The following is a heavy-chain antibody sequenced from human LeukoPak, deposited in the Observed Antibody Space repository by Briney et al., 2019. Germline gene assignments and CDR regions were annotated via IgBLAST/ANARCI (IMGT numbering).Heavy chain of an antibody. V-gene: IGHV3-30*02. CDR1: GFTFSSYG. Sequence: GGSLRLSCAASGFTFSSYGMHWVRQAQGKGLEWVAFIRYDGSNKYYADSVKGRFTISRDNPKNTLYLQMNSLRAEDTAVYYCAKERIYGRPTLFDYWGQGTLVTVSS. CDR3: AKERIYGRPTLFDY. D-gene: IGHD4-17*01. J-gene: IGHJ4*02. CDR2: IRYDGSNK.